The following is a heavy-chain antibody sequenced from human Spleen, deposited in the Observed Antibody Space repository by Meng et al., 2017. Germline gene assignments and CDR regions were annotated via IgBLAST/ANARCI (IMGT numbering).Heavy chain of an antibody. J-gene: IGHJ4*02. CDR1: GFTFGSCA. CDR3: AKVSQWELIYYFDY. D-gene: IGHD1-26*01. Sequence: GGSLRLSCAASGFTFGSCAMSWVRQAPGKGLEWLSGIRGSGSNTYYADSVKGRFTISRDNSKNTLYLQMNSLRVEDTAVYYCAKVSQWELIYYFDYWGQGTLVTVAS. CDR2: IRGSGSNT. V-gene: IGHV3-23*01.